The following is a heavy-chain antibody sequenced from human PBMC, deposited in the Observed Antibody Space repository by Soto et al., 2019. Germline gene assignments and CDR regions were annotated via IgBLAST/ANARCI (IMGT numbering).Heavy chain of an antibody. V-gene: IGHV4-31*03. J-gene: IGHJ4*02. CDR1: GGSISSGGYY. Sequence: QVQLQESGPGLVKPSQTLSLTCTVSGGSISSGGYYWSWIRQHPGKGLEWIGYINYSGSTYYNPSLKGRVTISVDTSKNQFSLKLSSVTAADTAVYYCAMRDPFNYYFDYWGQGTLVTVSS. CDR2: INYSGST. CDR3: AMRDPFNYYFDY. D-gene: IGHD1-20*01.